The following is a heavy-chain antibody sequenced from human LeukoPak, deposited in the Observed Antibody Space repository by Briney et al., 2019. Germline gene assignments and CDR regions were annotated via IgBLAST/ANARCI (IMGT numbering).Heavy chain of an antibody. D-gene: IGHD4-23*01. Sequence: GESLKISCEGFGYSFASYWIAWVRQMPGKGLEWMGIIYLGDSDTRYSPSFQGQVTISADKSISTAYLQWSSLKASDTAMYYCARRVGGAHFDYWGQGTLVTVSS. CDR3: ARRVGGAHFDY. V-gene: IGHV5-51*01. CDR2: IYLGDSDT. J-gene: IGHJ4*02. CDR1: GYSFASYW.